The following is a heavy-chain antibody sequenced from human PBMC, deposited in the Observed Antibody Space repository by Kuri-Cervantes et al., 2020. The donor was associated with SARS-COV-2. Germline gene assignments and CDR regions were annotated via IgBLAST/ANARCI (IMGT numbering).Heavy chain of an antibody. J-gene: IGHJ3*02. Sequence: ESRSLSCAVYVGSFSGYYWSWIRQPPGEGLEWIGEINHSGSTNYNPSLKSRVTISVDTSKNQFSLKLSSVTAADTAVYYCARPQRGSGAYDFDIWGQGTMVTVSS. CDR2: INHSGST. D-gene: IGHD3-16*01. CDR1: VGSFSGYY. CDR3: ARPQRGSGAYDFDI. V-gene: IGHV4-34*01.